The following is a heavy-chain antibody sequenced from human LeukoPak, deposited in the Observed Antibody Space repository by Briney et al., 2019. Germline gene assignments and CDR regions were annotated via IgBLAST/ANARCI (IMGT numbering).Heavy chain of an antibody. CDR3: AKERGNGVRGAFDI. J-gene: IGHJ3*02. D-gene: IGHD4-17*01. Sequence: GGSLRLSCAASGFTFSSYAMNWVRQAPGRGLEWVSVISGSGGSTYYADSVKGRFTMSRDNSKNTLYLQMNSLRAEDTAVYYCAKERGNGVRGAFDIWGQGTMVTVSS. CDR2: ISGSGGST. V-gene: IGHV3-23*01. CDR1: GFTFSSYA.